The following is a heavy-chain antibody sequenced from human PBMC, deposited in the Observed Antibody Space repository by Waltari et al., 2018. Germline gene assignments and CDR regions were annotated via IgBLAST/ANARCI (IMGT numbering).Heavy chain of an antibody. V-gene: IGHV3-9*01. D-gene: IGHD3-10*01. CDR1: GFTFDDYA. Sequence: EVQLVESGGGLVQPGRSLRLSCAASGFTFDDYAMHWVRQAPGKGLEWVSGISVNGGAIGYADSWKGRFTISRENAKNSLYLQMNSLRAEDTALYYCAKDGSGSYYPAYDFDYWGQGTLVTVSS. CDR2: ISVNGGAI. CDR3: AKDGSGSYYPAYDFDY. J-gene: IGHJ4*02.